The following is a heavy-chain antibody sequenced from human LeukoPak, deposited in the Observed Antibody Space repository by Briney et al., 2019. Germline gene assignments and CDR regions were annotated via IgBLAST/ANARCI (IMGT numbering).Heavy chain of an antibody. V-gene: IGHV4-39*07. Sequence: SETLSLTCTVSGGSISSSSYYWGWIRQPPGKGLEWIGSIYYSGSTYYNPSLKSRVTISVDTSKNQFSLKLSSVTAADTAVYYCARAPSYDFWSGYPYYFDYWGRGTLVTVSS. D-gene: IGHD3-3*01. J-gene: IGHJ4*02. CDR2: IYYSGST. CDR3: ARAPSYDFWSGYPYYFDY. CDR1: GGSISSSSYY.